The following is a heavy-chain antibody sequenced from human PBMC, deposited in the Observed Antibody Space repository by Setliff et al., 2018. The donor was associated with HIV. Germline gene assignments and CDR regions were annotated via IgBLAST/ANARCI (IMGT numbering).Heavy chain of an antibody. CDR1: GFTFTNSA. V-gene: IGHV1-58*01. J-gene: IGHJ4*02. D-gene: IGHD6-6*01. CDR3: ARDSRSSIAPYNFDY. Sequence: VASVKVSCKASGFTFTNSAVQWVRQARGQRLEWIGWIVVGSGNTNYAQKFQERVTITRDMSTSRAYMELSGLRTEDTAVYYCARDSRSSIAPYNFDYWGQGTLVTVS. CDR2: IVVGSGNT.